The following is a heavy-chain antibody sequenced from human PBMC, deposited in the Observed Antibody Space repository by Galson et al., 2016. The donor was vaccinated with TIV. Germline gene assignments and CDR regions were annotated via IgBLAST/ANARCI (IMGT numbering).Heavy chain of an antibody. CDR1: GHNFTDYY. V-gene: IGHV1-69-2*01. J-gene: IGHJ6*02. D-gene: IGHD2-8*01. CDR2: VDPEDGKT. Sequence: VKVSCKVSGHNFTDYYMHWMQQAPGKGFEWMGHVDPEDGKTKYAAKFQGRVTMTAGTSTDTAYMELSYLRSEDTAIYYCTTVRLRGSGGMDVWGQGTTVIVSS. CDR3: TTVRLRGSGGMDV.